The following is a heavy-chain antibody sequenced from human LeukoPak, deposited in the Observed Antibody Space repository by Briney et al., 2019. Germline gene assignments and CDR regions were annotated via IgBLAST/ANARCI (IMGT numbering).Heavy chain of an antibody. CDR2: FDPEDGET. CDR1: GYTLTELS. J-gene: IGHJ6*03. CDR3: ATGPYCGGDCLHRPYYYYYMDV. V-gene: IGHV1-24*01. D-gene: IGHD2-21*02. Sequence: ASVKVSCKVSGYTLTELSMHWVRQAPGKGLEWMGGFDPEDGETIYAQKFQGRVTMTEDTSTDTAYMELSSLRSEDTAVYYCATGPYCGGDCLHRPYYYYYMDVWGKGTTVTVSS.